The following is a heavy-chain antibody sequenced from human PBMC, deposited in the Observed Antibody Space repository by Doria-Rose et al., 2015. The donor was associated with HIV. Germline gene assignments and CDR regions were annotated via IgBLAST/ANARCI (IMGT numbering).Heavy chain of an antibody. CDR2: IMSDDER. D-gene: IGHD6-13*01. CDR1: GVSLSSPGMG. CDR3: ARIKSSRWSHKDYFDV. J-gene: IGHJ4*02. Sequence: QVTLKESGPVLVKPTETLTLTCTVSGVSLSSPGMGVSWIRQPPGKALEWLATIMSDDERSYKTSLTSRLTISSVTSNSQVVVTMTDMDPVDTATYYCARIKSSRWSHKDYFDVWGMETLVIVSA. V-gene: IGHV2-26*01.